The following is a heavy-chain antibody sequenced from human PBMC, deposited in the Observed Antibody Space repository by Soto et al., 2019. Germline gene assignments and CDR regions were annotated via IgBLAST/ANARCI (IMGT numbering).Heavy chain of an antibody. CDR3: ARDGGGYDVWSGYAYYYYGMDV. V-gene: IGHV1-8*01. D-gene: IGHD3-3*01. J-gene: IGHJ6*02. CDR2: MNPNSGNT. CDR1: GYTFTSYD. Sequence: QVQLVQSGAEVKKPGASVKVSCKASGYTFTSYDINWVRQATGQGLEWMGWMNPNSGNTGYAQKFQGRVTMTRNTSISTAYMELSSLRSEDTAVYYCARDGGGYDVWSGYAYYYYGMDVWGQGTTVTVSS.